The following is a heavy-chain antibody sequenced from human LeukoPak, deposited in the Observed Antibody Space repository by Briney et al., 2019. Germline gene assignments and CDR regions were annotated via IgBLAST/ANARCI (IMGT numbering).Heavy chain of an antibody. Sequence: SETLSLTCTVSGGSISSYYWSWIRQPPGKGLEWIGYIYYSGSTNYNPSLKSRVTISVDTSKNQFSLKLSSVTAADTAVYYCARDGSVSRSYAFDVWGQGTMVTVSS. J-gene: IGHJ3*01. V-gene: IGHV4-59*12. CDR1: GGSISSYY. CDR2: IYYSGST. D-gene: IGHD2-2*01. CDR3: ARDGSVSRSYAFDV.